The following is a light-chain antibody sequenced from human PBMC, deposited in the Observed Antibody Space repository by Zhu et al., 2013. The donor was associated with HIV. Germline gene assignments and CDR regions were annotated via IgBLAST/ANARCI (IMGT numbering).Light chain of an antibody. CDR3: QQYGSSPPWT. CDR1: QSVSSSY. V-gene: IGKV3-20*01. Sequence: PGGRATLSCRASQSVSSSYLAWYQQTPGQAPRLLIYGASSRATGIPDRFSGSGSATDFTLTISRLEPEDFAVYYCQQYGSSPPWTFGQGTKVEIK. CDR2: GAS. J-gene: IGKJ1*01.